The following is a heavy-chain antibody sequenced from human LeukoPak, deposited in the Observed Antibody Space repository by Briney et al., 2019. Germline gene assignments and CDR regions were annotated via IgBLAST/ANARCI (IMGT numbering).Heavy chain of an antibody. CDR3: ARGRYSRGWFDY. CDR2: IYPGDSDT. V-gene: IGHV5-51*01. Sequence: GESLKISXKVSGYNFTNYWIGWVRQKPGKGLEWVGIIYPGDSDTRYSPSFQGQVTISADKSITTAYLQWSSLKASHTAMYYCARGRYSRGWFDYWGQGTLVTVSS. J-gene: IGHJ4*02. CDR1: GYNFTNYW. D-gene: IGHD6-19*01.